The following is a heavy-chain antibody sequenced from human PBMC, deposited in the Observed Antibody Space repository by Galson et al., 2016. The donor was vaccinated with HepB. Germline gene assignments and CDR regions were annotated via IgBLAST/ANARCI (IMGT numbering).Heavy chain of an antibody. J-gene: IGHJ4*02. D-gene: IGHD3-10*01. CDR2: IDHSGSA. Sequence: SETLSLTCTVYGGSFAAYSWGWIRQPPGKGLEWIGKIDHSGSANYNPSLKSRVNISLDTYKNQFSLKLSSVAAAATGVYYCARDGESSFDVWGQGTLVTVS. CDR1: GGSFAAYS. V-gene: IGHV4-34*01. CDR3: ARDGESSFDV.